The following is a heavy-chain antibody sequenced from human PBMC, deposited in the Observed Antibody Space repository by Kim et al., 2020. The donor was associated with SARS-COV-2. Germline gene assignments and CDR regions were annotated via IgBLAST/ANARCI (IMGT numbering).Heavy chain of an antibody. CDR1: GLTVDSNY. J-gene: IGHJ6*02. CDR2: IYSGGST. Sequence: GGSLRLSCAASGLTVDSNYMSWVRQAPGNGLEWVSVIYSGGSTFYADSVKGRFTISRDNSKNTLYLQMNSLRAEDTAVYYCARLPYGMDVWGQGTTVTVS. V-gene: IGHV3-53*01. CDR3: ARLPYGMDV.